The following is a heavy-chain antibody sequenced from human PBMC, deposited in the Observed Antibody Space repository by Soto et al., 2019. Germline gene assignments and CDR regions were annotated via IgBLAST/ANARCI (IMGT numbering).Heavy chain of an antibody. CDR1: GFTFDDYA. J-gene: IGHJ4*02. V-gene: IGHV3-9*01. CDR3: TNLLGASHPTDAKDDYAYSALG. D-gene: IGHD4-17*01. Sequence: EVQLVESGGGLVQPGGSLRLSCAASGFTFDDYAMHWVRQAPGKGLEWVPGLSWNSVSLGYADSVKGRFTISRDNAKNSLYLQMNSLRPDDSALYSCTNLLGASHPTDAKDDYAYSALGWGQGTLVTVSS. CDR2: LSWNSVSL.